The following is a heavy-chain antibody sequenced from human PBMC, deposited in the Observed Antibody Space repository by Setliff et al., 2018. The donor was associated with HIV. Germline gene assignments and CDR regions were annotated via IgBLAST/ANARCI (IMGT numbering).Heavy chain of an antibody. CDR1: GGSIRSRNFY. D-gene: IGHD1-26*01. CDR2: IAYTGSG. V-gene: IGHV4-39*07. J-gene: IGHJ4*02. CDR3: AREVRWELPQGFDH. Sequence: LSLTCTVPGGSIRSRNFYWGWIRQPPGKGLEWIGSIAYTGSGYYNSSLKSRVTISVDTSRNECSLKLTSVTAADTAVYYCAREVRWELPQGFDHWGQGSQVTVSS.